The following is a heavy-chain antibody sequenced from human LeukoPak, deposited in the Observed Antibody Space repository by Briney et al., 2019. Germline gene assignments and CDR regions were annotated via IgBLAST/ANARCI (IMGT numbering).Heavy chain of an antibody. D-gene: IGHD6-13*01. CDR2: IYHSGST. CDR3: ARVGRYSSSWFFDY. V-gene: IGHV4-4*02. CDR1: GGSISSSNW. Sequence: PSETLSLTRAVSGGSISSSNWWSWVRQPPGKGLEWIGEIYHSGSTNYNPSLKSRVTISVDKSKNQFSLKLSSVTAADTAVYYCARVGRYSSSWFFDYWGQGTLVTVSS. J-gene: IGHJ4*02.